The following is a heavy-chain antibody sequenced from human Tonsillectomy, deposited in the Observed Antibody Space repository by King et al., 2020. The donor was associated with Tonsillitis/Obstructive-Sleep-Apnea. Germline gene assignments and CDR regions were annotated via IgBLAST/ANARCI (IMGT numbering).Heavy chain of an antibody. CDR2: ISYDGSNK. Sequence: VQLVESGGGVVQPGRSMRLSCAASGFIFSNYTMHWVRQAPGKGLDWVAVISYDGSNKYYADSMKGRFTISRDNSKNTLYLQMHFLRTEDSAVFYCARDPELKHWLATWFDPWGQGTLVTVSS. D-gene: IGHD6-19*01. J-gene: IGHJ5*02. V-gene: IGHV3-30*04. CDR3: ARDPELKHWLATWFDP. CDR1: GFIFSNYT.